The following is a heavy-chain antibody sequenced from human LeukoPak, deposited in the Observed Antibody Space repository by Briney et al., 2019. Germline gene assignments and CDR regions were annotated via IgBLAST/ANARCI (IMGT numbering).Heavy chain of an antibody. D-gene: IGHD2/OR15-2a*01. CDR3: ARGSRGFSDGMDV. CDR2: ISSSSSYI. V-gene: IGHV3-21*01. CDR1: GFTFSSYS. J-gene: IGHJ6*02. Sequence: GGSLRLSCAAPGFTFSSYSMSWVRQAPGKGLEWVSSISSSSSYIYYADSVKGRFTISRDNAKNSLYLQMNSLRAEDTAVYYCARGSRGFSDGMDVWGQGTTVTVSS.